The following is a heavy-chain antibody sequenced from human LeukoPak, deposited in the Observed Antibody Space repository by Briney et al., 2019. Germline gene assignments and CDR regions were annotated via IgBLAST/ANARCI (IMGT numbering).Heavy chain of an antibody. J-gene: IGHJ4*02. Sequence: WETLSLTCAVYGGSFSGYYWSWIRQPPGKGLEWIGEINHSGSTNYNPSLKSRVTISVDTSKNQFSLKLSYVTAADTAVYYCARWDAICIAAAALDYGGQGTLVTVSS. CDR3: ARWDAICIAAAALDY. V-gene: IGHV4-34*01. CDR1: GGSFSGYY. CDR2: INHSGST. D-gene: IGHD6-13*01.